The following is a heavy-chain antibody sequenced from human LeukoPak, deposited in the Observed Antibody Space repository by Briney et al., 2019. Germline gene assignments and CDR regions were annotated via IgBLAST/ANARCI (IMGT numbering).Heavy chain of an antibody. CDR3: APRRVAADKGFGY. CDR2: MNPNSGGT. J-gene: IGHJ4*02. CDR1: GYTFTDYY. V-gene: IGHV1-2*02. D-gene: IGHD6-19*01. Sequence: GASVKVSCKASGYTFTDYYMHWMRQAPGQGPEWMGWMNPNSGGTNYAQKFQGRVTMTRDTSITTAYMEPSSLRSDDTAVYYCAPRRVAADKGFGYWGQGTLVTVSS.